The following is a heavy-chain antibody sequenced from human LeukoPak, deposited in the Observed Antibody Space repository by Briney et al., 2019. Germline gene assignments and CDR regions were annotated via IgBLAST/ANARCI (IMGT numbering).Heavy chain of an antibody. Sequence: TSETLSLTCTVSGGSISSRSYYWGWIRQPPGKGLEWIGSIYYSGSTNYNPSLKSRVTISVDTSKNQFSLKLSSVTAADTAVYYCARSVEGYCRGGSCYSYSYYMDVWGKGTTVTVSS. CDR3: ARSVEGYCRGGSCYSYSYYMDV. D-gene: IGHD2-15*01. CDR2: IYYSGST. V-gene: IGHV4-39*07. J-gene: IGHJ6*03. CDR1: GGSISSRSYY.